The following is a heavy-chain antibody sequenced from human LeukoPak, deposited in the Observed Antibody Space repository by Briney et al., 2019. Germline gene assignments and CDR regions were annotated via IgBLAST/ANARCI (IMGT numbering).Heavy chain of an antibody. V-gene: IGHV3-30-3*01. CDR1: GFTFSSYA. CDR2: ISYDGSNK. J-gene: IGHJ4*02. D-gene: IGHD3-3*01. Sequence: GGSLRLSCAASGFTFSSYAMHWVRQAPGKGLEWVAVISYDGSNKYYADSVKGRFTISRDNPKNTLYLQMNSLRAEDTAVYYCARGALFLEWLLLPFDYWGQGTLVTVSS. CDR3: ARGALFLEWLLLPFDY.